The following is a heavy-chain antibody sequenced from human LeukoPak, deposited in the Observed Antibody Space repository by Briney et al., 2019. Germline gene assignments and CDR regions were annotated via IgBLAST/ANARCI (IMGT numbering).Heavy chain of an antibody. CDR1: GGSISSRNNY. CDR2: IYYSGTT. D-gene: IGHD4-17*01. V-gene: IGHV4-39*01. CDR3: ARLGVTTVTAYYWFDP. Sequence: SETLSLTCTVSGGSISSRNNYWGWIRQPPGKGLEWIGSIYYSGTTYYNPSLKSRVTISVDTSKNQFSLKLSSVTAADTAVYYCARLGVTTVTAYYWFDPWGQGTLVTVSS. J-gene: IGHJ5*02.